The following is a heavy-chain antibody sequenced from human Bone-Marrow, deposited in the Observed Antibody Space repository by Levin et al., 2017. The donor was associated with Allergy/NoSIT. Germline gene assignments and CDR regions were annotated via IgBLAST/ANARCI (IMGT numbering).Heavy chain of an antibody. J-gene: IGHJ4*02. CDR1: GLTLNEVS. V-gene: IGHV1-24*01. CDR3: AVDLLAVGGPNS. CDR2: LDPEGGEI. D-gene: IGHD6-19*01. Sequence: EASVKVSCKVSGLTLNEVSMHWVRQAPGKGFEWLGGLDPEGGEIRFAQQLQGRITMTEDTSVDTASLELNSLRSDDSGVYYCAVDLLAVGGPNSWGQGTLVTVS.